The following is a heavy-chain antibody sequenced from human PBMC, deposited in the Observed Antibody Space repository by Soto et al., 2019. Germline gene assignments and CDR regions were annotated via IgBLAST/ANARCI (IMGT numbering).Heavy chain of an antibody. J-gene: IGHJ3*02. Sequence: QVQLQQWGAGLLKPSETLSLTCAVYGGSFSGYYWSWIRQPPGKGLGWIGEINHSGSTNYNPSLKSRVTISVDTSKNQFSLKLSSVTAADTAVYYCALLPGHCSGGSCYSGPPDAFDIWGQGTMVTVSS. D-gene: IGHD2-15*01. CDR1: GGSFSGYY. CDR2: INHSGST. CDR3: ALLPGHCSGGSCYSGPPDAFDI. V-gene: IGHV4-34*01.